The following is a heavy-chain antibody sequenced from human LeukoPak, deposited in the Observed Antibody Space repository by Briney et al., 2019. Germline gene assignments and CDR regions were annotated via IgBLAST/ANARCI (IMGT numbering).Heavy chain of an antibody. Sequence: ASVKVSCKASGYTFTGYMHWVRQAPGQGLEWMGLINPGGGNTNYAQNFQGRVTMTRDTSASTVYMELSSLRSEDTAIYYCARIRDGYNDAYDIWGQGTVVTVPS. D-gene: IGHD5-24*01. V-gene: IGHV1-46*01. CDR2: INPGGGNT. CDR1: GYTFTGY. J-gene: IGHJ3*02. CDR3: ARIRDGYNDAYDI.